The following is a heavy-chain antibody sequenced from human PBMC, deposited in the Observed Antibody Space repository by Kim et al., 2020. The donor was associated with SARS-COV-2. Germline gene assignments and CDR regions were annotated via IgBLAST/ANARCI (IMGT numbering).Heavy chain of an antibody. CDR1: GYTFTSYD. CDR3: ARGLLWCPGCAEYFQH. Sequence: ASVKVSCKASGYTFTSYDINWVRQATGQGLEWMGWMNPNSGNTGYAQKFQDRVTMTRDTSIGTAYMELSSLRSEDTAVYYCARGLLWCPGCAEYFQHWGQGTLVTVSS. J-gene: IGHJ1*01. V-gene: IGHV1-8*01. CDR2: MNPNSGNT. D-gene: IGHD2-21*01.